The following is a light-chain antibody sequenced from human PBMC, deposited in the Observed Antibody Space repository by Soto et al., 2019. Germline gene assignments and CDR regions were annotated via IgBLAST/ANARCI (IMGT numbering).Light chain of an antibody. CDR2: DNN. Sequence: QSALAQPPSVSAAPGQKVTISCSGSSSNIGNNYVSWYQQLPGTAPKLLIYDNNKRPSGIPDRFSGSKSGTSATLGITGLQTGDEADYYCGTWDSSLSAGVFGTGTKXT. V-gene: IGLV1-51*01. CDR3: GTWDSSLSAGV. J-gene: IGLJ1*01. CDR1: SSNIGNNY.